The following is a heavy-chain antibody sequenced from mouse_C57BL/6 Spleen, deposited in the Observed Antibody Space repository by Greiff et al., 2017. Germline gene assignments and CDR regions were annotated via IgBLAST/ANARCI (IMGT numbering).Heavy chain of an antibody. J-gene: IGHJ3*01. CDR3: ARQGEYGYDVSWFAY. CDR2: IDPNSGGT. D-gene: IGHD2-2*01. Sequence: QQSCKASGYTFTSYWMHWVKQRPGRGLEWIGRIDPNSGGTKYNEKFKSKATLTVDKPSSTAYMQLSSLTSEDSAVYYCARQGEYGYDVSWFAYWGQGTLVTVSA. V-gene: IGHV1-72*01. CDR1: GYTFTSYW.